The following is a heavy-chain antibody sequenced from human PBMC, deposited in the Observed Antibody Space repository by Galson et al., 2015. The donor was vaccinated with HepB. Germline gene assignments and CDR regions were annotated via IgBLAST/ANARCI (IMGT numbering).Heavy chain of an antibody. D-gene: IGHD6-19*01. J-gene: IGHJ3*02. CDR2: LYPDDSDT. V-gene: IGHV5-51*01. CDR3: ARRRQQWLAGDAFDI. Sequence: QSGAEVKKPGESLKISCKGSGYSFSNYWIGWVRQMPGKGLEWMGILYPDDSDTRYSPSFQGQVTISADKSISTAYLQWRSLKASDTAMYYCARRRQQWLAGDAFDIWGQGTMVTVSS. CDR1: GYSFSNYW.